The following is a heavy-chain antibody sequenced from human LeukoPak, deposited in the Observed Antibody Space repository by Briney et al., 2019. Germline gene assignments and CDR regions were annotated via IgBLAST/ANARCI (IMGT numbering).Heavy chain of an antibody. CDR3: ARDLGSTRGY. CDR2: INPNSSGT. CDR1: GGTFSSYA. D-gene: IGHD2-2*01. Sequence: ASVKVSCKASGGTFSSYAISWVRQAPGQGLEWMGRINPNSSGTNYAQKFQGRVTMTRDTSISTAYMELSRLRSDDTAVYFCARDLGSTRGYWGQGTLVTVSS. V-gene: IGHV1-2*06. J-gene: IGHJ4*02.